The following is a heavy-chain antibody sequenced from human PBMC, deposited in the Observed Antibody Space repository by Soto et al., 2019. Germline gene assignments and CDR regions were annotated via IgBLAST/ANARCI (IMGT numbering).Heavy chain of an antibody. CDR1: GFGFSSYG. CDR3: ARARGLDYFLYYMDV. V-gene: IGHV3-33*01. Sequence: PGGSLRLSCAASGFGFSSYGMHWVRQAPGKGLEWVAVIWSDGRNKYYADSVKGRFTISRDNSKNTLYLQMNSLRADDTAFYYCARARGLDYFLYYMDVWGKGTTVTVSS. J-gene: IGHJ6*03. CDR2: IWSDGRNK.